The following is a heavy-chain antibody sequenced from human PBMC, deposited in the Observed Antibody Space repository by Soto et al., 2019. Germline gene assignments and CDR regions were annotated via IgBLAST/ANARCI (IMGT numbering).Heavy chain of an antibody. J-gene: IGHJ4*02. Sequence: SETLSLPCTVSGGSISRGGYYWSWIRQHPGKGLEWIGYIYYSGSTYYNPSLKSRVTISVDTSKNHFSLKLSSLTAADPAVYYCATCYGDFPGGIDYWGQGALVTVSS. CDR1: GGSISRGGYY. CDR2: IYYSGST. V-gene: IGHV4-31*03. CDR3: ATCYGDFPGGIDY. D-gene: IGHD4-17*01.